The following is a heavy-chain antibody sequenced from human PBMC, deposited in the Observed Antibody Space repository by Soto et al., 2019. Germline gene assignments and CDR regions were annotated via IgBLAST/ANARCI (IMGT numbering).Heavy chain of an antibody. CDR1: GGSIYRSGYY. J-gene: IGHJ4*02. D-gene: IGHD2-15*01. CDR2: IDYNGVT. CDR3: GKVLVGATGHTDSDS. Sequence: QVQLQESGPGLVKPSETLSLTCTVSGGSIYRSGYYWGWIRQPPGRGLEWIGNIDYNGVTYSNPSVQSRVTISRDTSKNQFSLKLTSVTAADTALYYCGKVLVGATGHTDSDSWGPGTLVAVSS. V-gene: IGHV4-39*01.